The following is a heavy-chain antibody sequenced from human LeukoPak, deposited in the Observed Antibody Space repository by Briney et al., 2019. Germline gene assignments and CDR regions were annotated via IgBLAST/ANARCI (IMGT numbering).Heavy chain of an antibody. D-gene: IGHD2/OR15-2a*01. CDR1: GFTFSSYS. Sequence: GGSQRLSCAASGFTFSSYSMNWVRQAPGKGLEWVSSISSSSSYIYYADSVKGRFTISRDNAKNSLYLQMNSLRAEDTAVYYCARDISTIDAFDIWGQGTMVTVSS. CDR3: ARDISTIDAFDI. CDR2: ISSSSSYI. V-gene: IGHV3-21*01. J-gene: IGHJ3*02.